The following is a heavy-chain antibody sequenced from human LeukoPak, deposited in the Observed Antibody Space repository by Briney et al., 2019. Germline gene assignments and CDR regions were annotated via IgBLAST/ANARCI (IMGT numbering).Heavy chain of an antibody. CDR3: ARDQYYYGSGSYYLGVFDY. Sequence: GGSLRLSCAASGFTFSSYSMNWVRQAPGKGLEWVSYISSSSSTIYYADSVKGRFTISRDNAKNSLYLQMNSLRDEDTAVYYCARDQYYYGSGSYYLGVFDYWGQGTLVTVSS. V-gene: IGHV3-48*02. CDR2: ISSSSSTI. CDR1: GFTFSSYS. J-gene: IGHJ4*02. D-gene: IGHD3-10*01.